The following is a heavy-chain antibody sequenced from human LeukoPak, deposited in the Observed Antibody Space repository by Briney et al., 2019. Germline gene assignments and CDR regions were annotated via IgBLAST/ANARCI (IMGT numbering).Heavy chain of an antibody. CDR3: ARRLAAAGFYFFDY. CDR1: GCSFTSYW. Sequence: GESLKISCKGSGCSFTSYWLGWVRQMPGKGLEWWGIIYPGDSDTRYSPSFQGQVTISADKSTSTAYLQWSSLKASDTAMYYCARRLAAAGFYFFDYWGQGTLVTVSS. V-gene: IGHV5-51*01. D-gene: IGHD6-13*01. CDR2: IYPGDSDT. J-gene: IGHJ4*02.